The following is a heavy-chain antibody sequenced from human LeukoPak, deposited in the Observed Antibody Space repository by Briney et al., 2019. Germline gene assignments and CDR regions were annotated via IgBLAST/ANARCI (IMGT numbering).Heavy chain of an antibody. V-gene: IGHV1-69*05. CDR2: IVPIFATP. D-gene: IGHD3-22*01. CDR3: ARVNGNSGYYVDY. J-gene: IGHJ4*02. Sequence: SVKVSCKASGGTFSSSSISWVRQAPGQGLEWMGRIVPIFATPNYAQKFQGRVTITTDESTNTAYMELTSLRSDDTAVYYCARVNGNSGYYVDYWGQGTLVTVSS. CDR1: GGTFSSSS.